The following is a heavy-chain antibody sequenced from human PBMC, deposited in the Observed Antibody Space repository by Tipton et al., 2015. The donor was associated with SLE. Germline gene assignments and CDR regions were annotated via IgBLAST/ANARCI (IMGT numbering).Heavy chain of an antibody. CDR3: ARLGYCTNGVCYTRFYSYYYMDD. CDR2: IHYSGST. CDR1: GVSISSSSYY. V-gene: IGHV4-39*01. Sequence: TLSLTCTVSGVSISSSSYYWGWIRQPPGKGLEWIGSIHYSGSTYYNPSLKSRVTISVDTSKNQFSLRLSSVTAADTAVYFCARLGYCTNGVCYTRFYSYYYMDDWGKGTTVTVSS. J-gene: IGHJ6*03. D-gene: IGHD2-8*01.